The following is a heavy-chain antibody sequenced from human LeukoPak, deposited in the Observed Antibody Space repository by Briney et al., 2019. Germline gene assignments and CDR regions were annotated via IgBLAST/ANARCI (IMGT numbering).Heavy chain of an antibody. CDR3: AREPRAPITIFGVVIGRAFDI. J-gene: IGHJ3*02. CDR2: IYHSGST. D-gene: IGHD3-3*01. V-gene: IGHV4-38-2*02. CDR1: GYSISSGYY. Sequence: SETLSLTCTVSGYSISSGYYWGWIRQPPGKGLEWIGSIYHSGSTYYNPSLKSRVTISVDTSKNQFSLKLSSVTAADTAVYYCAREPRAPITIFGVVIGRAFDIWGQGTMVTVSS.